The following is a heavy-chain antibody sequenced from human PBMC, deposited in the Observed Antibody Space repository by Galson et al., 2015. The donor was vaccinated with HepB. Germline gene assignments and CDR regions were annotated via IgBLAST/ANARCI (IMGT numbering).Heavy chain of an antibody. J-gene: IGHJ5*02. CDR2: ISSSGSTI. D-gene: IGHD3-9*01. CDR1: GFTFSDYY. Sequence: SLRLSCAASGFTFSDYYMSWIRQAPGKGLEWVSYISSSGSTIYYADSVRGRFTISRDNAKNSLYLQMNSLRAEDTAVYYCARCYDILTGYYCSWFDPWGQGTLVTVSS. V-gene: IGHV3-11*01. CDR3: ARCYDILTGYYCSWFDP.